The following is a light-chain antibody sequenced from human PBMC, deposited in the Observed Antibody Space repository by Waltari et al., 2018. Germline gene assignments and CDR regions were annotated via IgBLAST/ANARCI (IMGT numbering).Light chain of an antibody. CDR2: GAS. J-gene: IGKJ4*01. CDR3: QHYRDYLT. CDR1: QDIDNY. Sequence: DIQITQSPSSLPASVGDIVTITCQASQDIDNYLNWYQQQQGKAPKLLIYGASNLAAGVPSRFSGSGSGTHYTLTITGLQPEDFATYYCQHYRDYLTFGSGTTVDIK. V-gene: IGKV1-33*01.